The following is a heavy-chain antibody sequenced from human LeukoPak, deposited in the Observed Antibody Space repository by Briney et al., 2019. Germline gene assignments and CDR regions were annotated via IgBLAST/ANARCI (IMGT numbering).Heavy chain of an antibody. CDR2: ISYDGSNK. Sequence: PGGSLRLSCAASGFTFSSYAMHWVRQAPGKGLEWVAVISYDGSNKYYADSVKGRFTISRDNAKNTLYLQMNSLRAEDTAVYYCTVPPMNWGQGTLVTVFS. V-gene: IGHV3-30-3*01. CDR3: TVPPMN. CDR1: GFTFSSYA. D-gene: IGHD4-4*01. J-gene: IGHJ4*02.